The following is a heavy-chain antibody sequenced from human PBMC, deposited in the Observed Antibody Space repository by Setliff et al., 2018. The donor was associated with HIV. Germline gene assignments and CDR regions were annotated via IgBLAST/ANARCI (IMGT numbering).Heavy chain of an antibody. V-gene: IGHV3-21*01. J-gene: IGHJ3*01. Sequence: PGGSLRLSCSASGFLFNRYSLNWVRQVPGRGPEWVASISNSSRYYWVKARYGDSVRGLFTISGDYAKISVYLQMNSLRVDGSAVYYCAREVLRGGDDAFGLWGRGTVVTVSS. CDR2: ISNSSRYY. D-gene: IGHD3-10*01. CDR1: GFLFNRYS. CDR3: AREVLRGGDDAFGL.